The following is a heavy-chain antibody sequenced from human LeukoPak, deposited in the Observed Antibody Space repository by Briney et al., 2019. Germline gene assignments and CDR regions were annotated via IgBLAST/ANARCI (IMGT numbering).Heavy chain of an antibody. Sequence: SETLSLTCAVYGGSFSGYYWSWIRQPPGKGLGWIGEINHSGSTNYNPSLKSRVTISVDTSKNQFSLKLSSVTAADTAVYYCARGPDIVVVVAATAAEYFQHWGQGTLVTVSS. V-gene: IGHV4-34*01. CDR1: GGSFSGYY. J-gene: IGHJ1*01. D-gene: IGHD2-15*01. CDR3: ARGPDIVVVVAATAAEYFQH. CDR2: INHSGST.